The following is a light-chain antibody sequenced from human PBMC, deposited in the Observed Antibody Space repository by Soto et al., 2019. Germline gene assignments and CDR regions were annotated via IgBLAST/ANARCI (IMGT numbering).Light chain of an antibody. V-gene: IGKV3-15*01. J-gene: IGKJ1*01. CDR2: GAS. CDR3: QQYYNWPPWT. CDR1: QNIGSN. Sequence: EIVMTQSPSTLSVSPGERATLSCRASQNIGSNLVWYQQKPGQAPRLLIYGASTMVTGIPARFSGSGSGTEYSLSISSLQYEDFAVYYCQQYYNWPPWTFGQGTKVEVK.